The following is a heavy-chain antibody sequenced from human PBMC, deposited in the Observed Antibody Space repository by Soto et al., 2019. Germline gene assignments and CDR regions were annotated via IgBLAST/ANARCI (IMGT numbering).Heavy chain of an antibody. V-gene: IGHV4-59*01. J-gene: IGHJ4*02. D-gene: IGHD5-18*01. CDR2: IYYSGST. Sequence: SETLSLTCTVSGGSISSYYWSWIRQPPGKGLEWIGYIYYSGSTNYNPSLKSRVTISVDTSKNQFSLKLSSVTAADTAVYYCARIERGYSYGPLDYWGLGTLVTVSS. CDR1: GGSISSYY. CDR3: ARIERGYSYGPLDY.